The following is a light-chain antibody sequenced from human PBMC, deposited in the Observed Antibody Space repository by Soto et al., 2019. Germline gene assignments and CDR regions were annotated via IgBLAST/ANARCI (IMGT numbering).Light chain of an antibody. J-gene: IGLJ2*01. CDR2: LSSDGSH. CDR1: SGHSSYA. CDR3: QTWDTGARVV. Sequence: QPVLTQSPSASASLGASVKLTCTLSSGHSSYAIAWHQQQPEKGPRCLMSLSSDGSHSKGDGIPDRFSGSSSGAERYLTTSSLQSEDEADYYCQTWDTGARVVFGGGTKVTVL. V-gene: IGLV4-69*01.